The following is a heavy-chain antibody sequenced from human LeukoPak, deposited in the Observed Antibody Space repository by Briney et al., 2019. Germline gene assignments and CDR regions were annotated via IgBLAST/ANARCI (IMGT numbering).Heavy chain of an antibody. CDR1: GFSVSNYG. D-gene: IGHD6-13*01. J-gene: IGHJ6*02. CDR2: IGGSSGGT. CDR3: ARDFVAAPTV. Sequence: PGGSLRLSCTASGFSVSNYGLTWVRQAPGKGLEWVSGIGGSSGGTYYADSVKGRFTISRDNSKNTLYLQMHSLRAEDTAVYYCARDFVAAPTVWGQGTTVTVSS. V-gene: IGHV3-23*01.